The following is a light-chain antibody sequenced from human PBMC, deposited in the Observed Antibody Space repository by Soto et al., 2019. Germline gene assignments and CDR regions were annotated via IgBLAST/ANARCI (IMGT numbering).Light chain of an antibody. V-gene: IGKV1-5*01. CDR3: QQYNSYSLT. CDR2: DAS. CDR1: QIIRSW. J-gene: IGKJ4*01. Sequence: DIQINQSPTSLSASVGDGVTITCRASQIIRSWLAWYQQKPGKAPKLLIYDASSLQSGVPSRFSGSESGTEFTLTISSLQPDDFATYYCQQYNSYSLTFGGGTKVDIK.